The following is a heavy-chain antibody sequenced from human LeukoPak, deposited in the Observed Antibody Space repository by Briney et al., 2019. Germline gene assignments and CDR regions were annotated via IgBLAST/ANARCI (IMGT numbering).Heavy chain of an antibody. Sequence: SETLSLTCTVSGGSISSYYWSWIRQPPGKGLEWIGYIYYSGSTNYNPSLKRRVTISVDTSKNQFSLKLSSVTAADTAVYYCPRDVPMYSGSHLYYYMDVWGKGTTVTVSS. V-gene: IGHV4-59*01. J-gene: IGHJ6*03. D-gene: IGHD1-26*01. CDR3: PRDVPMYSGSHLYYYMDV. CDR2: IYYSGST. CDR1: GGSISSYY.